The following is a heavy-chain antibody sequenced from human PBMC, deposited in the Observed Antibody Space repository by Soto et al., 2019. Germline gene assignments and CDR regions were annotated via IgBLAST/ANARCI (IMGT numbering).Heavy chain of an antibody. CDR1: GFTFSNYA. V-gene: IGHV3-30*18. CDR3: AKDKGVFNWATSYFDY. J-gene: IGHJ4*02. Sequence: GGSLRLSCAACGFTFSNYAMHWVRQAPGKGLEWVALTSYDGNNEYYTDSVKGRFTISRDNSKNTLFLQMNSPRPEDTAVYYCAKDKGVFNWATSYFDYWGQGALVTVSS. D-gene: IGHD1-1*01. CDR2: TSYDGNNE.